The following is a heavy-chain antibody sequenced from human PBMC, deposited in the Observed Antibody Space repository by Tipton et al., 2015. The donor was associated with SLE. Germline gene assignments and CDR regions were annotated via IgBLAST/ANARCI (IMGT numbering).Heavy chain of an antibody. CDR1: GGSFSSGDYY. D-gene: IGHD6-19*01. V-gene: IGHV4-30-4*01. Sequence: TLSLTCTVSGGSFSSGDYYWTWIRQPPGKGLEWIGYIYYSGSTYYNPSLKSRVTLSVDTSKNQFSLKLSSVTAADTAVYYCARDPVPTRAVAHWGQGTLVTVSS. CDR2: IYYSGST. J-gene: IGHJ4*02. CDR3: ARDPVPTRAVAH.